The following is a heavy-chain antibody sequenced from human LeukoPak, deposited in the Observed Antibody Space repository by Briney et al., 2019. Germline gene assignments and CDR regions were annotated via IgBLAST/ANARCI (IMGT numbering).Heavy chain of an antibody. CDR1: GFTFSSYS. D-gene: IGHD6-13*01. J-gene: IGHJ6*03. CDR2: ISSSSSYI. V-gene: IGHV3-21*01. CDR3: ARLYEISSWDCSYYYYMDV. Sequence: GGSLRLSCAASGFTFSSYSMNWVRQAPGKGLEWVSSISSSSSYIYYADSVKGRFTISRDNAKNSLYLQMNSLRAEDTAVYYCARLYEISSWDCSYYYYMDVWGIGTTVTVSS.